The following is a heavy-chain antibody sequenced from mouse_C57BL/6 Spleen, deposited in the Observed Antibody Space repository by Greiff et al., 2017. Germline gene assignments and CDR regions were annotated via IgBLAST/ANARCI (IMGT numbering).Heavy chain of an antibody. CDR2: INYDGSST. J-gene: IGHJ4*01. V-gene: IGHV5-16*01. Sequence: DVKLVESEGGLVQPGSSMKLSCTASGFTFSDYYMPWVRQVPEQGLEWVANINYDGSSTYYLASLKSRFIISRDNAKNILYLQMSSLKSEDTATYYCARGGDDAMDYWGQGTSVTVSS. D-gene: IGHD3-3*01. CDR3: ARGGDDAMDY. CDR1: GFTFSDYY.